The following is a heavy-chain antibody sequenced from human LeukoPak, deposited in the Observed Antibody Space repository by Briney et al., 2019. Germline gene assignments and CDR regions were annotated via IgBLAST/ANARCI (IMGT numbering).Heavy chain of an antibody. CDR1: GFTFSSYE. V-gene: IGHV3-48*03. Sequence: GGSLRLSCAASGFTFSSYEMNWVRQAPGKGLEWVSYISSSGSTIYYADSVKGRFTISRDNAKNSLYLQMNSLRAEDTAVYYCARDPDYYGSGSYLDYWGQGTQVTVSS. J-gene: IGHJ4*02. D-gene: IGHD3-10*01. CDR3: ARDPDYYGSGSYLDY. CDR2: ISSSGSTI.